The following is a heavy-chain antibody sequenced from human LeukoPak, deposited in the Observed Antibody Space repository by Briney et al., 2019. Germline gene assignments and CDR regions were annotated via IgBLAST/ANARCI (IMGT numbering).Heavy chain of an antibody. CDR2: IKQDGSEK. D-gene: IGHD2-15*01. J-gene: IGHJ5*02. V-gene: IGHV3-7*01. CDR1: GFTFSSYW. CDR3: ARDLAQADIVVVVAATDNWFDP. Sequence: QPGGSLRLSCAASGFTFSSYWMSWVRQAPGKGLEWVANIKQDGSEKYYVDSVKGRFTISRDNAKNSLYLQMNSLRAEDTAVYYCARDLAQADIVVVVAATDNWFDPWGQGTLVTVSS.